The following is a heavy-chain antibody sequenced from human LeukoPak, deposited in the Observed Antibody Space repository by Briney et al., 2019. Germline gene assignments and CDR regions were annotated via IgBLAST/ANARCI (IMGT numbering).Heavy chain of an antibody. CDR3: ARQGPASRNYFDS. J-gene: IGHJ4*02. CDR1: GYSFSNYW. CDR2: IYPGDSDT. Sequence: GQSLKPSCKGSGYSFSNYWIGWVRQMPGKGLEWMGIIYPGDSDTRYSPSFQGQVTISADKSISTAYLQWSSLKASDTAMYYCARQGPASRNYFDSWGEGTRDPGSS. V-gene: IGHV5-51*01.